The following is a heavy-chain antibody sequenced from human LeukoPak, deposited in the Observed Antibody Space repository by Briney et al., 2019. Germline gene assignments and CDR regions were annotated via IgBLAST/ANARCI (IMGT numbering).Heavy chain of an antibody. CDR3: ARKTYYYDSSGYYPLDY. J-gene: IGHJ4*02. Sequence: ASVKVSCKASGGTFSSYAISWVRQAPGQGLEWMGGIIPIFGTANYAQKFQGRVTITADESTSTAYMELSSLRSEDAAVYYCARKTYYYDSSGYYPLDYWGQGTLVTVSS. CDR1: GGTFSSYA. CDR2: IIPIFGTA. V-gene: IGHV1-69*13. D-gene: IGHD3-22*01.